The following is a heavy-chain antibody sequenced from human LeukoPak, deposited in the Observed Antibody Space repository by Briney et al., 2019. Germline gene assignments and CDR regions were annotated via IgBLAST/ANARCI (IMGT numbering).Heavy chain of an antibody. Sequence: GGSLRLSCAASGFTFSSYSMNWVRQAPGKGLEWVSSISSSSSYIYYADSVKGRFTISRDNAKNSLYLQMNSLRAEDTAVYYCARRILTGYNSYGMDVWGQGTTVTVSS. CDR1: GFTFSSYS. V-gene: IGHV3-21*01. J-gene: IGHJ6*02. CDR2: ISSSSSYI. D-gene: IGHD3-9*01. CDR3: ARRILTGYNSYGMDV.